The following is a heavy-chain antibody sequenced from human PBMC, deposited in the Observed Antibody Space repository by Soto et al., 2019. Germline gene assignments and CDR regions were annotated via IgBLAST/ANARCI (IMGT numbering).Heavy chain of an antibody. CDR3: AIDMPVTTTYIHY. CDR2: ISAYNGNT. Sequence: GASVKVCCKASGYTLTSYGISWVRQAPGRGLEWMGWISAYNGNTNYAQKLQGRVTMTTDTSTSTAYMELRSLRSDDTAVYYCAIDMPVTTTYIHYWCQAILLIVSS. CDR1: GYTLTSYG. D-gene: IGHD1-1*01. J-gene: IGHJ4*02. V-gene: IGHV1-18*01.